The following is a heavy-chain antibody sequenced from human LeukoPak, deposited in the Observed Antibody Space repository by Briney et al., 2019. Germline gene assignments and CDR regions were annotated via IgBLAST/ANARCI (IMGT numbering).Heavy chain of an antibody. Sequence: GGSLRLSCAASGFTFSSYAMSWVRQAPGKGLEWVSAISGSGGSTYYADSVKGRSTISRDNSKNTLYLQMNSLRAEDTAVYYCAKDLEDGDYFDYWGQGTLVTVSS. V-gene: IGHV3-23*01. D-gene: IGHD4-17*01. CDR3: AKDLEDGDYFDY. CDR2: ISGSGGST. CDR1: GFTFSSYA. J-gene: IGHJ4*02.